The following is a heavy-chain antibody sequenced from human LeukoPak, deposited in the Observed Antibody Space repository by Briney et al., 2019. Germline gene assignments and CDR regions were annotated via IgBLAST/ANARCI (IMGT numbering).Heavy chain of an antibody. V-gene: IGHV3-7*01. Sequence: GGSLRLSCAASGFTFSSYWMSWVRQAPGKGLEWVANIKQDGSEKYYVDSVKGRFTISRDNAKNSLYLQMNSLRAEDTAVYYCAREGAAAGYDAFDIWGQGTMVTVSS. CDR2: IKQDGSEK. CDR1: GFTFSSYW. J-gene: IGHJ3*02. CDR3: AREGAAAGYDAFDI. D-gene: IGHD6-13*01.